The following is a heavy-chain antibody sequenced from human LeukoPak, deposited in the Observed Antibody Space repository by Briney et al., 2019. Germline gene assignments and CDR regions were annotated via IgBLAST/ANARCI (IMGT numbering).Heavy chain of an antibody. D-gene: IGHD2-8*01. J-gene: IGHJ6*03. CDR3: ARANGCTNGVCHPHKHYYYYYYMDV. Sequence: SETLSLTCTVSGGSISSGSYHWSWIRQPAGKGLEWIGRIYTSGSTNYNPSLKSRVTISVDTSKNQFSLKLSSVTVADTAVYYCARANGCTNGVCHPHKHYYYYYYMDVWGKGTTVTVSS. V-gene: IGHV4-61*02. CDR2: IYTSGST. CDR1: GGSISSGSYH.